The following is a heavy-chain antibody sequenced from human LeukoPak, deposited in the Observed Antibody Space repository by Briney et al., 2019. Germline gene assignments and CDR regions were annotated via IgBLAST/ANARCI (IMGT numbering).Heavy chain of an antibody. V-gene: IGHV3-21*04. CDR2: ISSSSSYI. J-gene: IGHJ4*02. D-gene: IGHD6-19*01. CDR3: AKDRLVFDH. Sequence: GGSLRLSCAASRFTFRSFAMNWVRQAPGKGLEWVSSISSSSSYIYYADSVKGRFTISRDNAKNSLYLQMNSLRAEDTAVYYCAKDRLVFDHWGQGTLVTVSS. CDR1: RFTFRSFA.